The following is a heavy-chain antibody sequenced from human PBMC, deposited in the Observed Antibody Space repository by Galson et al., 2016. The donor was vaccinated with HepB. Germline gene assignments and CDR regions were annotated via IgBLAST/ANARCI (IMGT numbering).Heavy chain of an antibody. D-gene: IGHD5-18*01. CDR1: GFTFSSYG. CDR3: AKDIRSYGLFGRFDY. Sequence: SLRLSCAASGFTFSSYGMHWVRQAPGEGLEWVAVISYDGSNKYYADSVKGRFTISRGNSKNTLYLQMNSLRAEDTAVYYCAKDIRSYGLFGRFDYWGQGTLVTVSS. J-gene: IGHJ4*02. CDR2: ISYDGSNK. V-gene: IGHV3-30*18.